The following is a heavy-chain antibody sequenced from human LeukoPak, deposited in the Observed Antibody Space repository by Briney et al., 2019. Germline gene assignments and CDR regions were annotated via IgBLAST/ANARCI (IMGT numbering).Heavy chain of an antibody. V-gene: IGHV1-8*03. CDR2: MNPNSGNT. D-gene: IGHD3-22*01. J-gene: IGHJ3*02. CDR3: ARCAYYYDCSGYCPDAFDI. CDR1: GYTFTSYD. Sequence: ASVKVSCKASGYTFTSYDINWVRQATGQGLEWMGWMNPNSGNTGYAQKFQGRVTITRNTSISTAYMELSSLRSEDTAVYYCARCAYYYDCSGYCPDAFDIWGQGTMVTVSS.